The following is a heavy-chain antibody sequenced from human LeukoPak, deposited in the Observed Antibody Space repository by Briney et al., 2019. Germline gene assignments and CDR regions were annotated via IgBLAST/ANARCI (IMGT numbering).Heavy chain of an antibody. CDR3: ARGQGATVPQVGKNWFDP. D-gene: IGHD1-26*01. V-gene: IGHV4-34*01. CDR2: VNESGGT. J-gene: IGHJ5*02. CDR1: IDSFSNYH. Sequence: PSETLSLTCAVYIDSFSNYHWNWIRQTPAKGMEWIGEVNESGGTNITPSLRSRVILSVDTSKNQFSLKLISVTVADTAIYYCARGQGATVPQVGKNWFDPWGQGTRVTVSS.